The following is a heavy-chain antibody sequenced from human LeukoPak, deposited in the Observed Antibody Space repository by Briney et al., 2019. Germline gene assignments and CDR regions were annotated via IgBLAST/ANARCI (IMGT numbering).Heavy chain of an antibody. D-gene: IGHD3/OR15-3a*01. J-gene: IGHJ5*02. Sequence: SGPTLVNPTQTLTLTCTFSGFSLSTNAVGVGWTRQPPGKALEWLALIYWNDDKRYSPSLKSRLTITRDTSKKNQVVLTMTNMDPVDTATYYCAHTREIDFRFSYWFDPWGQGTLVTVSS. CDR3: AHTREIDFRFSYWFDP. CDR2: IYWNDDK. V-gene: IGHV2-5*01. CDR1: GFSLSTNAVG.